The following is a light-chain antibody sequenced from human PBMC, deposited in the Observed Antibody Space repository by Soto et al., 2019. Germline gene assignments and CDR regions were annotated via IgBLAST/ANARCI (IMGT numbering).Light chain of an antibody. Sequence: QSALTQPASVSGSPGQSITISCTGTGSDVGGYNYVSWYQQHPVKAPKVMIYDVSNRPSGVSKRFSGSKSGNTASLTISELQAKDEAEYYGSLYTGASTPLVFGGGNKLTVL. CDR1: GSDVGGYNY. CDR3: SLYTGASTPLV. J-gene: IGLJ2*01. V-gene: IGLV2-14*01. CDR2: DVS.